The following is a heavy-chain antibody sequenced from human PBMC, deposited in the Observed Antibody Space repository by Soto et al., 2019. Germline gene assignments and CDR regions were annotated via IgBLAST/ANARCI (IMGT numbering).Heavy chain of an antibody. CDR1: GFTFRSYG. D-gene: IGHD5-18*01. V-gene: IGHV3-30*18. CDR3: AKGDRDTSMAMAFDN. J-gene: IGHJ4*02. CDR2: ISYDGSKT. Sequence: QVQLVESGGGVVQPGRSLRLSCAASGFTFRSYGLHWVRQAPGKGLEWVAVISYDGSKTYYTDSVNGRFTISRDNFKNTLYLQMDSLRTEDTGVYYCAKGDRDTSMAMAFDNWGQGTLVTVSS.